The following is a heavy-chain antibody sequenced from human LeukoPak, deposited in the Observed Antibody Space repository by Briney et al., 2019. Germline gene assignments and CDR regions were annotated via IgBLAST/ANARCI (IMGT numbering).Heavy chain of an antibody. V-gene: IGHV1-46*01. Sequence: GXSVKVSCKASGYTFTSYYMHWVRQAPGQGLERMGIINPSGGSTSNAQKFQGRVTMTRDTSTSTVYMELSSLRSEDTAVYYCARSPTVTKRLVVESYWGQGTLVTVSS. CDR3: ARSPTVTKRLVVESY. D-gene: IGHD4-17*01. J-gene: IGHJ4*02. CDR1: GYTFTSYY. CDR2: INPSGGST.